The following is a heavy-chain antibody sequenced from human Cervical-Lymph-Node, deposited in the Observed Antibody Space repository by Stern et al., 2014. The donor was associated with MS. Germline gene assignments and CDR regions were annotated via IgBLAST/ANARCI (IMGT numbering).Heavy chain of an antibody. CDR2: VSSSGYTI. D-gene: IGHD2-2*03. J-gene: IGHJ4*02. CDR3: ARGDNVGYGYGLDY. Sequence: VQLAESGGDLAKPGGSLRLSCAASGFTLSDHYMTWIRQAPGKGLEWISYVSSSGYTINYADSVKGQFTISRYSANNLLYLQLNSLRAGDTAVYYCARGDNVGYGYGLDYWGQGTLVTVSS. V-gene: IGHV3-11*01. CDR1: GFTLSDHY.